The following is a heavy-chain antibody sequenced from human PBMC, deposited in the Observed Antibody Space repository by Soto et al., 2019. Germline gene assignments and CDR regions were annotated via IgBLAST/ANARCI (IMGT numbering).Heavy chain of an antibody. J-gene: IGHJ6*02. CDR3: ARDNDPDQDYHGMDV. Sequence: QVHLVQSGAEVKKPGASVKVSCEASGYIFTDYYIHWVRQAPGQGLAWLGWFNCNNGYTNYAQKIQRRVTMTRDTSITTAYMELSSLRPDDTAVYYCARDNDPDQDYHGMDVWGQGTTV. CDR1: GYIFTDYY. V-gene: IGHV1-2*02. D-gene: IGHD1-1*01. CDR2: FNCNNGYT.